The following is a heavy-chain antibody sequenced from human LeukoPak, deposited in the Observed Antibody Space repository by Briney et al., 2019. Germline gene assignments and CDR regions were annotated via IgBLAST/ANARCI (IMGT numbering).Heavy chain of an antibody. CDR3: AKAGGDGYNYIDY. CDR1: GFTFSSYA. J-gene: IGHJ4*02. Sequence: PGGSLRLSCAASGFTFSSYAMSWVRQAPGQGLEWVSAISGSGGSTYYADSVKGRFTISRDNSKNTLHLQMTSLRAEATAVYYCAKAGGDGYNYIDYWGQGTLVTVSS. CDR2: ISGSGGST. V-gene: IGHV3-23*01. D-gene: IGHD5-24*01.